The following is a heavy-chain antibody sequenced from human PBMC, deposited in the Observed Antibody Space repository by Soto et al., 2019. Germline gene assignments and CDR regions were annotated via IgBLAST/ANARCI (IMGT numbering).Heavy chain of an antibody. CDR2: IIPILGIA. Sequence: ASVKVSCKASGGTFSSYTISWVRQAPGQGLEWMGRIIPILGIANYAQKFQGRVTITADKSTSTAYMELSSLRSEDTAVYYCASSWVVPVALDASDIWGQGTMVTVSS. CDR3: ASSWVVPVALDASDI. D-gene: IGHD2-2*01. V-gene: IGHV1-69*02. J-gene: IGHJ3*02. CDR1: GGTFSSYT.